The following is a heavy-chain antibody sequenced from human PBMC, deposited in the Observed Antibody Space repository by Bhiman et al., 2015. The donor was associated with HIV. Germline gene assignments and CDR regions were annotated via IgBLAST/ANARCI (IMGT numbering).Heavy chain of an antibody. J-gene: IGHJ4*02. CDR1: GFTFRSYA. V-gene: IGHV3-7*01. D-gene: IGHD6-13*01. Sequence: VQLVESGGGVVQPGRSLRLSCAASGFTFRSYAMHWVRQSPGKGLEWVANINQDGSEKYFVDSVKGRFTISRDNAKNSLYLQMNSLRTEDSAVYYCAREVNYRSTWYNYWGQGTLVTVSS. CDR3: AREVNYRSTWYNY. CDR2: INQDGSEK.